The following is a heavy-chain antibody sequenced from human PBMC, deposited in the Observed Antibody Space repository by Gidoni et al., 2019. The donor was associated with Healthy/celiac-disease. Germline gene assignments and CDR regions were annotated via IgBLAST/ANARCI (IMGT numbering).Heavy chain of an antibody. D-gene: IGHD6-13*01. J-gene: IGHJ4*02. Sequence: QVQLQQWGAGVLKPSETLSLTCAVYGGSFSGDYWSWIRQPPGKGLEWIGEINHSGSTNYNPSLKSRVTISVDTSKNQFSLKLSSVTAADTAVYYCARSYSSSWTDYWGQGTLVTVSS. V-gene: IGHV4-34*01. CDR1: GGSFSGDY. CDR2: INHSGST. CDR3: ARSYSSSWTDY.